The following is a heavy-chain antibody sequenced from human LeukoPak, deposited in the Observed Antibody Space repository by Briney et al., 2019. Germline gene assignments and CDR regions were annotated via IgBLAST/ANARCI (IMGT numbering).Heavy chain of an antibody. CDR1: GFTFSSYW. CDR3: ALSPGYCSSTSCYAFDY. CDR2: INSDGSST. Sequence: GGSLRLSCAASGFTFSSYWMHWVRQAPGEGLVWVSRINSDGSSTSYADSVKGRFTISRDNAKNTLYLQINSLRAEDTAVYYCALSPGYCSSTSCYAFDYWGQGTLVTVSS. J-gene: IGHJ4*02. V-gene: IGHV3-74*01. D-gene: IGHD2-2*01.